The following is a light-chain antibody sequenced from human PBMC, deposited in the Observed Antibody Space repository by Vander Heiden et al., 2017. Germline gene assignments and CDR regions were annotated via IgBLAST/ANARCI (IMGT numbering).Light chain of an antibody. CDR1: SSTIGSNT. CDR3: AAWDDSMNGVV. J-gene: IGLJ2*01. Sequence: QSVLTQPPSASGTPGQRATISCSGSSSTIGSNTVGWSQQLPGPAPKLLIYSNNRRRSGVPDRFSGSKSGTSASVAISGLQAEEGADYYCAAWDDSMNGVVFGGGTKLTVL. V-gene: IGLV1-44*01. CDR2: SNN.